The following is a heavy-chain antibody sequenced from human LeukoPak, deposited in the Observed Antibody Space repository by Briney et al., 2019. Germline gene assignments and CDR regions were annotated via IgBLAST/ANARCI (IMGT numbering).Heavy chain of an antibody. CDR1: GYTFTGYY. Sequence: APVKVSCKASGYTFTGYYMHWVRQAPGQGLEWMGWINPNSGGTNYAQKFQGRVTMTRDTSISTAYMELSRLRSDDTAVYYCARVYSGYEYYFDYWGQGTLVTVSS. D-gene: IGHD5-12*01. CDR2: INPNSGGT. V-gene: IGHV1-2*02. CDR3: ARVYSGYEYYFDY. J-gene: IGHJ4*02.